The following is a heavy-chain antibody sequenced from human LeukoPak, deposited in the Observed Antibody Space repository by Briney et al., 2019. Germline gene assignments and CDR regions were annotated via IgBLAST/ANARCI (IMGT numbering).Heavy chain of an antibody. CDR1: GFTFSSYS. V-gene: IGHV3-23*01. CDR2: ISGSGGGT. D-gene: IGHD3-3*01. CDR3: RYYDFWSGYYPVVDYYYGMDV. J-gene: IGHJ6*02. Sequence: GGSLRLSCAASGFTFSSYSMNWVRQAPGRGLEWVSAISGSGGGTYYADSVKGRFTISRDNSKNTLYLQMNSLRAEDTAVYYCRYYDFWSGYYPVVDYYYGMDVWGQGTTVTVSS.